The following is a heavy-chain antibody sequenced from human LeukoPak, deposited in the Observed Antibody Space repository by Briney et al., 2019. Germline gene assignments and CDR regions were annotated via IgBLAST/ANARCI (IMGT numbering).Heavy chain of an antibody. Sequence: ASVNVSCKASGYTFTSYYMQWVRQAPGQGLGWMGIINPRGGGTTYAQKLQGRVTMTRDTSTSTVYMDLSSLRSENTAVYYCARDRGEIVNYGSYYFDYWGQGTLVTVSS. D-gene: IGHD3-10*01. CDR1: GYTFTSYY. CDR3: ARDRGEIVNYGSYYFDY. V-gene: IGHV1-46*04. J-gene: IGHJ4*02. CDR2: INPRGGGT.